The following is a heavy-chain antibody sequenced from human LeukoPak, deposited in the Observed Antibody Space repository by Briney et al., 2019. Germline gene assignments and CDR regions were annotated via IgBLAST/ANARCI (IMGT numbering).Heavy chain of an antibody. D-gene: IGHD3-16*01. CDR2: IYTSGST. CDR3: ARAGPGGGYYYYMDV. J-gene: IGHJ6*03. CDR1: GGSISSGSYY. V-gene: IGHV4-61*02. Sequence: SETLSPTCTVSGGSISSGSYYWSWIRQPAGKGLEWIGRIYTSGSTNYNPSLKSRVTISVDTSKNQFSLNLNSVTAADTAVYYCARAGPGGGYYYYMDVWGKGTTVTVSS.